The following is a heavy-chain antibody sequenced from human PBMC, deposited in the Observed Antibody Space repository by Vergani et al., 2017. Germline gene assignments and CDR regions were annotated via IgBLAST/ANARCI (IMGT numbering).Heavy chain of an antibody. D-gene: IGHD3-3*01. CDR2: IDRNYGVK. Sequence: VEAGGGLVQPGGSLRLSCTASGFTFQAFAFHWVRQVSGRGLEWVSGIDRNYGVKNGNSFEGRFSISRDNAKKAVFLQMNSLRAEDTAVYYCARDGSSFGVVNEYFQHWGQGTLVTVSS. V-gene: IGHV3-9*01. CDR3: ARDGSSFGVVNEYFQH. CDR1: GFTFQAFA. J-gene: IGHJ1*01.